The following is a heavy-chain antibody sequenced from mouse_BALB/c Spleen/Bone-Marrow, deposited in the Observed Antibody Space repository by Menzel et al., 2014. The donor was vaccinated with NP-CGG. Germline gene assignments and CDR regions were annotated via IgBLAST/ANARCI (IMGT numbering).Heavy chain of an antibody. Sequence: QVQLKQSGSVLVRPGASVKLSCKASGYTFTNSWMHWAKQRPGQGLEWIGEIHPNSGNTNHNEKFKDKATLTADKSSSTAYMQLSSLTSEDSAVYYCAREYYGSSGYFDVWGAGTTVTVSS. CDR3: AREYYGSSGYFDV. CDR2: IHPNSGNT. J-gene: IGHJ1*01. D-gene: IGHD1-1*01. V-gene: IGHV1S130*01. CDR1: GYTFTNSW.